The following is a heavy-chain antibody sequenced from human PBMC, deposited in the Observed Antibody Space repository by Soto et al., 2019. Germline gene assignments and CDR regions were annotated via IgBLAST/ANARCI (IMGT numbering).Heavy chain of an antibody. V-gene: IGHV1-18*01. Sequence: QVQLVQSGAEVKKPGASVKVSCKASGYTFTSYGISWVRQAPGQGLEWMGWISAYNGNTNYAQKLQGRVTMTTDTSTSTGYMELRSLRSDDTAVYYCAAQAYYDFWSGYNPPLYWGQGTLVTVSS. CDR3: AAQAYYDFWSGYNPPLY. D-gene: IGHD3-3*01. CDR2: ISAYNGNT. J-gene: IGHJ4*02. CDR1: GYTFTSYG.